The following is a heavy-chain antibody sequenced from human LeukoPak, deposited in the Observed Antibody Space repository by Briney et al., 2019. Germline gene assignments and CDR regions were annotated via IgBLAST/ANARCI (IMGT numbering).Heavy chain of an antibody. V-gene: IGHV1-46*01. J-gene: IGHJ3*02. CDR2: INPSGGSI. Sequence: ASVKVSCKASGYIFTSYYMYWVRQAPGQGLEWMGIINPSGGSIRYAQKFQGRVTMTRDTFTSTVYMELSSLRSEDTAVYYCARGRNYYDSSRYYYEGDAFDIWGQGTMVTVSS. CDR3: ARGRNYYDSSRYYYEGDAFDI. D-gene: IGHD3-22*01. CDR1: GYIFTSYY.